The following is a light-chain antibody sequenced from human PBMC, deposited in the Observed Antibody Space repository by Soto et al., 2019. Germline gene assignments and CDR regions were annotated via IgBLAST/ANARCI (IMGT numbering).Light chain of an antibody. CDR2: GAS. CDR1: RSVTTS. V-gene: IGKV3D-15*01. CDR3: QHYNSYSEA. Sequence: DIVMTQSPSTLSVSAGEITTLSCRASRSVTTSLAWYQQKPGQAPRLLIYGASTRATGIPDRFSGRGYGTDFNLTISSLQTDDFATYYCQHYNSYSEAFGQGTKVDIK. J-gene: IGKJ1*01.